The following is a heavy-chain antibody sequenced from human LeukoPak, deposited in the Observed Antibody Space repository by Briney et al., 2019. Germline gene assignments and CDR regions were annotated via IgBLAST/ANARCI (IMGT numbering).Heavy chain of an antibody. V-gene: IGHV4-34*01. J-gene: IGHJ6*03. D-gene: IGHD5-24*01. CDR2: INHGGDN. CDR3: ARGLGWKVATMGLFYMDV. Sequence: PSETLSLTCGVYGGSFSGYDWSWVRQPPGKGPEWIGEINHGGDNNYNPSLKSRVTISVDTSKKQFSLKVRSVTAADTAVYYCARGLGWKVATMGLFYMDVWGEGTTVTVSS. CDR1: GGSFSGYD.